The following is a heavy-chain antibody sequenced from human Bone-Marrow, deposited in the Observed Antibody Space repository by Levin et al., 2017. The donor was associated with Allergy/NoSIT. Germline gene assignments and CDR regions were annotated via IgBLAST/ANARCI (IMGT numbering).Heavy chain of an antibody. D-gene: IGHD3-3*01. CDR1: GFTFDDFG. V-gene: IGHV3-9*01. CDR3: ARDGKIATIFGVVITGGLNN. Sequence: LSLTCAASGFTFDDFGMHWVRQVPGKGLEWVAGISWNSGDIGYAVSVKGRFTISRDNARHSLHLQMNSLRVEDTALYYCARDGKIATIFGVVITGGLNNWGQGTLVTVSS. J-gene: IGHJ4*02. CDR2: ISWNSGDI.